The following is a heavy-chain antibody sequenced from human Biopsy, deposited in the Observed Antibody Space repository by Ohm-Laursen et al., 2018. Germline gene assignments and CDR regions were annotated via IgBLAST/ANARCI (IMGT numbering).Heavy chain of an antibody. D-gene: IGHD3-10*01. CDR2: MNPDSGNT. CDR3: ARADPPLFYYGSGSSNWFDP. V-gene: IGHV1-8*01. Sequence: ASVKVSCKTSGYTFTSYEINWVRQATGQGLEWMGWMNPDSGNTGYAQNFQGRGTMTRNTSISTAYMELSSLRSEDTAVYFCARADPPLFYYGSGSSNWFDPWGQGTLVTVSS. CDR1: GYTFTSYE. J-gene: IGHJ5*02.